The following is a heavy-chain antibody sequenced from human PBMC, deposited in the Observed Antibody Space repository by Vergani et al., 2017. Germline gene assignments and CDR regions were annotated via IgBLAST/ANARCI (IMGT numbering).Heavy chain of an antibody. CDR1: GITFKNAW. CDR3: TTDLPITMIVVVITQFDY. V-gene: IGHV3-15*01. CDR2: IRSKNDGGTA. J-gene: IGHJ4*02. Sequence: EVQVVESGGGLIKPGGSLRLSCVVSGITFKNAWINWVRQAPGKGLEWIGRIRSKNDGGTADYAAPLKGRFTISRDDSKNTLYLQMNSLKTEDTAVYYCTTDLPITMIVVVITQFDYWGQGTLVTVSS. D-gene: IGHD3-22*01.